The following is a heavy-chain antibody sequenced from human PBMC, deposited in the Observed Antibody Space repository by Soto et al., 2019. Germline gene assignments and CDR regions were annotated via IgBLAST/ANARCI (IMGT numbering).Heavy chain of an antibody. CDR3: VKDWSGDKCPCMDV. CDR2: ISGSGDRT. J-gene: IGHJ6*02. V-gene: IGHV3-23*01. D-gene: IGHD3-3*01. CDR1: GFTFSTHA. Sequence: EAQLSESGGDSVQPGGSLRLSCGASGFTFSTHAMSWVRRVPGKGLEWASAISGSGDRTYYADSVKGRFTISRDNSRNMLYLQKNSLSAEDTAIYYCVKDWSGDKCPCMDVWGPGTTVTVSS.